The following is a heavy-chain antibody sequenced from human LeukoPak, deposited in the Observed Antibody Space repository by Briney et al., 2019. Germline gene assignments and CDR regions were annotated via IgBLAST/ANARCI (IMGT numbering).Heavy chain of an antibody. V-gene: IGHV4-39*01. CDR2: IYYSGST. J-gene: IGHJ4*02. CDR3: AESNGYSYGYFDY. D-gene: IGHD5-18*01. CDR1: GGPISSSSYY. Sequence: QSSETLSLTCTVSGGPISSSSYYWGWLRQPPGKGLEWIGSIYYSGSTYYNPSLKSRVTISVDTSKNQFSLKLSSVTAADTAVYYCAESNGYSYGYFDYWGQGTLVTVSS.